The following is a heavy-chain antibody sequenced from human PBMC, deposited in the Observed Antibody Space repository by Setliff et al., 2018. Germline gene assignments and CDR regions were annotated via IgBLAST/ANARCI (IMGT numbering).Heavy chain of an antibody. D-gene: IGHD2-15*01. V-gene: IGHV4-38-2*01. CDR2: IYYSGST. CDR3: ARAKTRILGV. CDR1: GYFISSGYY. J-gene: IGHJ6*04. Sequence: KPSETLSLTCAVSGYFISSGYYWGWIRQPPGKGLEWIGSIYYSGSTYYNPSLKSRVTISVDTSKNQFSLKLSSVTAADTAVYYCARAKTRILGVWGKGTTVTVSS.